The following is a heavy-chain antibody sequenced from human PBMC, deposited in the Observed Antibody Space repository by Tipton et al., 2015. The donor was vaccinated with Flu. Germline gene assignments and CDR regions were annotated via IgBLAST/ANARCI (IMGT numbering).Heavy chain of an antibody. D-gene: IGHD3-10*02. Sequence: TLSLTCTVSGGSVSSGSYYWSWIRLPPGKGLEWIGYMYNSGSTTYNPSLKSRVTISVDTSKNQFSLELSSVTAADTAVYYCARLSYYDVDLKNFYFDYWGQGALVTVSS. CDR1: GGSVSSGSYY. V-gene: IGHV4-61*01. CDR2: MYNSGST. CDR3: ARLSYYDVDLKNFYFDY. J-gene: IGHJ4*02.